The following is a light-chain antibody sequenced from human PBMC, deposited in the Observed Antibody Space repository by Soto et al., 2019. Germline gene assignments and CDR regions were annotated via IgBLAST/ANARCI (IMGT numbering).Light chain of an antibody. CDR1: QGISTW. Sequence: DIQMTQFPSSLSASVGDRVNITCRASQGISTWLAWYQQKPERAPKSLIYAASRLQSGVPPRFSGSGSETDFTLTISSLKPEDFATYYCQQYNRYPRTFGQGTKVEI. CDR3: QQYNRYPRT. V-gene: IGKV1D-16*01. J-gene: IGKJ1*01. CDR2: AAS.